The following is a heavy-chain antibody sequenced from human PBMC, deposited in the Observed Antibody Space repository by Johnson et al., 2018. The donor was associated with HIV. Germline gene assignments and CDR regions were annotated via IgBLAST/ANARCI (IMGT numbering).Heavy chain of an antibody. J-gene: IGHJ3*02. Sequence: MQLVESGGGVVQPGGSLRLSCAASGFTVSTNYMSWVRQAPGKGLAWFSIIYSVGSPYYATSVKGRFTISRDNSKNTLYLQMGSLRAEDMAVYYCNTDAFDIWGQGTMVTVSS. CDR1: GFTVSTNY. CDR2: IYSVGSP. CDR3: NTDAFDI. V-gene: IGHV3-66*01.